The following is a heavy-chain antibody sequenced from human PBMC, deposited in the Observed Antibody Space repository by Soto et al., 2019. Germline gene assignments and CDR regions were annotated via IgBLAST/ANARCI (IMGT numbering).Heavy chain of an antibody. CDR1: GFTFSSYE. V-gene: IGHV3-48*03. D-gene: IGHD6-13*01. J-gene: IGHJ6*02. CDR3: ARDQEAGSFFPYYYGMDV. Sequence: GGSLRLSCATSGFTFSSYEMNWVRQAPGKGLEWVSYISSSGSTIYYADSVEGRFTISRDNAKNSLYLQMDSLRAEDTAVYYCARDQEAGSFFPYYYGMDVWGQGTTVTVSS. CDR2: ISSSGSTI.